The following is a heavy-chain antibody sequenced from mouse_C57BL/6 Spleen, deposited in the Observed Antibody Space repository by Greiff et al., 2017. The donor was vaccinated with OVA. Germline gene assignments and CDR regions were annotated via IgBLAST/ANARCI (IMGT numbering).Heavy chain of an antibody. CDR1: GYTFTDYE. J-gene: IGHJ3*01. CDR3: TPVYYGNPAWFAY. Sequence: QVQLKQSGAELVRPGASVTLSCKASGYTFTDYEMHWVKQTPVHGLEWIGAIDPETGGTAYNQKFKGKAILTADKSSSTAYMELRSLTSEDSAVYYCTPVYYGNPAWFAYWGQGTLVTVSA. CDR2: IDPETGGT. V-gene: IGHV1-15*01. D-gene: IGHD2-1*01.